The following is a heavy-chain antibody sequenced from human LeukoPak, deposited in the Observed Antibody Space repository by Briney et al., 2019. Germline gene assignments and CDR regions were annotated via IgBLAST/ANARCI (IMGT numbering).Heavy chain of an antibody. CDR2: INPNSGGT. CDR3: ARGLYSSGWSFDY. J-gene: IGHJ4*02. CDR1: GYTFTGYY. D-gene: IGHD6-19*01. V-gene: IGHV1-2*02. Sequence: ASVKVSCKASGYTFTGYYMHWVRQAPGQGLEWMGWINPNSGGTNYAQKFQGRVTMTRDTSISTAYMELSRLRSDDTAVYYCARGLYSSGWSFDYWGQGTLVTVSS.